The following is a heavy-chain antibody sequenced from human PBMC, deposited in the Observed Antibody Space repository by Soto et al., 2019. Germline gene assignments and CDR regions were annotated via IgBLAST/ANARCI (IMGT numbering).Heavy chain of an antibody. D-gene: IGHD3-22*01. V-gene: IGHV3-48*02. J-gene: IGHJ3*02. CDR3: ARERVVDYYYDSSGYSDAFDI. CDR1: GFTFSSYS. Sequence: PGGSLRLSCAASGFTFSSYSMNWVRQAPGKGLEWVSYISSSSSTIYYADSVKGRFTISRDNAKNSLYLQMNSLRDEDTAVYYCARERVVDYYYDSSGYSDAFDIWGQGTMVTVSS. CDR2: ISSSSSTI.